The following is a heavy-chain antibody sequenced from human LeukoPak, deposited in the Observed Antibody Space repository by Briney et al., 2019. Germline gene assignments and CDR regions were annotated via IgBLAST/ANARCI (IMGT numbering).Heavy chain of an antibody. CDR3: AKARGSSSWYWFDP. CDR2: ISWNSGSI. CDR1: GFTFDDYA. J-gene: IGHJ5*02. D-gene: IGHD6-13*01. V-gene: IGHV3-9*01. Sequence: PGRSLRLSCAASGFTFDDYAMHWVRQAPGKGLEWVSGISWNSGSIGYADSVKGRFTISRDNAKNSLYLQMNSLRAEDTALYYCAKARGSSSWYWFDPWGQGTLVTVSS.